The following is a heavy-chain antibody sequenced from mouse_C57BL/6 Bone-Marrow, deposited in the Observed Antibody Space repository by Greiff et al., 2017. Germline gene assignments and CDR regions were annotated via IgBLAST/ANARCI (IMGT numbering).Heavy chain of an antibody. Sequence: EVKLVESGGGLVQSGRSLRLSCATSGFTFSDFYMEWVRQAPGQGLEWIAASRNKANDYTTEYSASVKGRFIVSRDTSQSILYLQMSALRAEDTAIYDCARDFLSWEPRGAYWGQGTLVTVSA. D-gene: IGHD2-3*01. V-gene: IGHV7-1*01. J-gene: IGHJ3*01. CDR1: GFTFSDFY. CDR2: SRNKANDYTT. CDR3: ARDFLSWEPRGAY.